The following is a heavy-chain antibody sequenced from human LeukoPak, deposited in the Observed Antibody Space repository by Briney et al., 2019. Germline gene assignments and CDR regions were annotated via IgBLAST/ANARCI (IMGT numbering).Heavy chain of an antibody. Sequence: PSETLSLTCTVSGGSISSYYWSWIRQPPGKGLEWIGYIYYSGSTNYNASLKSRVSISVDTSKNQFSLRLSSVTAADTAVYYCARGFYGSGSYYKSPFDCWGQGTLATVSS. CDR3: ARGFYGSGSYYKSPFDC. J-gene: IGHJ4*02. CDR1: GGSISSYY. D-gene: IGHD3-10*01. V-gene: IGHV4-59*01. CDR2: IYYSGST.